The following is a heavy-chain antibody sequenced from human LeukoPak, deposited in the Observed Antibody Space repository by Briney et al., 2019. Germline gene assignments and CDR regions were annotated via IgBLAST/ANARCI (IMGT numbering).Heavy chain of an antibody. Sequence: GASVKVSCKASGYTFTGYYMHWVRQAPGQGLEWMGWINPNSGGTNYAQKFQGRVTMTRDTSISTAYMELSRLRSDDPAVYYCARVFNCYDGVAGDYGGRETRVTFS. CDR2: INPNSGGT. CDR3: ARVFNCYDGVAGDY. V-gene: IGHV1-2*02. J-gene: IGHJ4*02. D-gene: IGHD3-22*01. CDR1: GYTFTGYY.